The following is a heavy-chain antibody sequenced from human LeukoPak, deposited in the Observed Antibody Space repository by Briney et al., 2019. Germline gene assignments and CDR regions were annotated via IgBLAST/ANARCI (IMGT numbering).Heavy chain of an antibody. V-gene: IGHV4-59*08. CDR1: RGSISTYY. CDR3: ASRSGSFSDALDI. Sequence: SETLSLTCTVSRGSISTYYWSWIRQSPGKGLEWIGYIHYSGSTNYNPSLKSRVTISVDTSKNQFSLKLSSVTAADTAVYYCASRSGSFSDALDIWGQGTLVTVSS. CDR2: IHYSGST. J-gene: IGHJ3*02. D-gene: IGHD3-10*01.